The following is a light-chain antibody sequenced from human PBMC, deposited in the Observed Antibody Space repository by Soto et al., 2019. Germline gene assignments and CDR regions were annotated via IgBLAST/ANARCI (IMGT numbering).Light chain of an antibody. V-gene: IGKV1-13*02. CDR3: LQHNSYPWT. J-gene: IGKJ1*01. CDR1: QGISSA. Sequence: AIQLTQSPSSLSASVGDSVTITCRASQGISSALAWYQQKPGRAPKLLIYDASTLETGVPSRFSGSRSGTDFTLTVSSLQPEDFATYYCLQHNSYPWTFGQGTKVEIK. CDR2: DAS.